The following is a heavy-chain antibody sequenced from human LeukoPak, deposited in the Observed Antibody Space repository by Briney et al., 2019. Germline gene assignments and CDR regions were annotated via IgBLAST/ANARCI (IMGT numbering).Heavy chain of an antibody. CDR3: AKEEEMATIENYFDY. V-gene: IGHV3-30*02. J-gene: IGHJ4*02. CDR2: IRYDGSNK. Sequence: GGSLRLSCAASGFTFSSYGMHWVRQAPGKGLEWVAFIRYDGSNKYYADSVKGRFTISRDNSKNTLYLQMNSLRAEDTAVYYCAKEEEMATIENYFDYWGQGTLVTVSS. D-gene: IGHD5-24*01. CDR1: GFTFSSYG.